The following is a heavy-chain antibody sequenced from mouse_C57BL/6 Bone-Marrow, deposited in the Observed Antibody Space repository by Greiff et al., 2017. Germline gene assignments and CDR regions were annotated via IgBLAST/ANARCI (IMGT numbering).Heavy chain of an antibody. CDR3: VRQIYYYGSSGVDYAMDY. V-gene: IGHV10-1*01. CDR1: GFSFNTYA. D-gene: IGHD1-1*01. J-gene: IGHJ4*01. Sequence: EVQLQESGGGLVQPKGSLKLSCAASGFSFNTYAMNWVRQAPGKGLEWVARIRSKSNNYATYYADSVKDRFTISRDDSESMLYLQMNNLKTEDTAMYYCVRQIYYYGSSGVDYAMDYWGQGTSVTVSS. CDR2: IRSKSNNYAT.